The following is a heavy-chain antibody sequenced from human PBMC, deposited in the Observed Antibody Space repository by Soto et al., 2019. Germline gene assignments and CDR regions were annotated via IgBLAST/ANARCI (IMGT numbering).Heavy chain of an antibody. Sequence: VASVKVSCKASGFTSTSSAVQWVRQARGQRLEWIGWIVVGSGNTNYAQKFQERVTITRDMSTSTAYMELSSLRSEDTAVYYCAAPLLWVGESRGGDYPGQRTLVXVS. CDR1: GFTSTSSA. CDR2: IVVGSGNT. J-gene: IGHJ4*02. D-gene: IGHD3-10*01. V-gene: IGHV1-58*01. CDR3: AAPLLWVGESRGGDY.